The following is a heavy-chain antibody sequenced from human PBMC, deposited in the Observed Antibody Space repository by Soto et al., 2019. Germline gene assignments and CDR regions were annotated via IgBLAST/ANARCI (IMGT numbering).Heavy chain of an antibody. CDR3: ARDQIGLGSGYDHNSWFDP. Sequence: ASVKVSCKASGYTFTSYGISWVRQAPGQGLEWMGWISAYNGNTNYAQKLQGRVTMTTDTSTSTAYMELRSLRSDDTAVYYCARDQIGLGSGYDHNSWFDPWGQGTLVTVSS. V-gene: IGHV1-18*01. CDR2: ISAYNGNT. CDR1: GYTFTSYG. D-gene: IGHD5-12*01. J-gene: IGHJ5*02.